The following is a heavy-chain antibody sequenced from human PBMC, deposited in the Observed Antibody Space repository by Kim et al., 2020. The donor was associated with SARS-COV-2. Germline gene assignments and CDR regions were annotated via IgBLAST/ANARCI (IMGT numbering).Heavy chain of an antibody. D-gene: IGHD4-17*01. CDR3: GRSDYGNNQVDF. J-gene: IGHJ4*02. CDR2: ISRSSETT. V-gene: IGHV3-48*04. Sequence: GGSLRLSCAVSGLTFRNYYMNWLRQAPGKGLEWISYISRSSETTYYADSVRGRFTISRDNAKNSLYLQMNSLRVEDTAVYYCGRSDYGNNQVDFCGQGTLVTVSS. CDR1: GLTFRNYY.